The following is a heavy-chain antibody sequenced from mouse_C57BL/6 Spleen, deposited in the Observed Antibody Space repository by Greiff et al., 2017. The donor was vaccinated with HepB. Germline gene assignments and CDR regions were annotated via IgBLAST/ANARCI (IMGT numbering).Heavy chain of an antibody. Sequence: ESGPGLVKPSQSLSLTCSVTGYSITSGYYWTWIRQFPGNKLEWMGYISYDGSNNYNPSLKNRISITRDTSKNQFFLKLNSVTTEDTATYYCARGTPSLFITTEGYFDVWGTGTTVTVSS. CDR3: ARGTPSLFITTEGYFDV. V-gene: IGHV3-6*01. D-gene: IGHD1-1*01. J-gene: IGHJ1*03. CDR2: ISYDGSN. CDR1: GYSITSGYY.